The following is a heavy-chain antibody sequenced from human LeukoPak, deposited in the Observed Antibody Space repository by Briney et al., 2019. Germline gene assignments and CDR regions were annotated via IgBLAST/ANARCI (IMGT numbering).Heavy chain of an antibody. J-gene: IGHJ4*02. CDR3: ARVVVGGSSGYYPYYFDY. Sequence: SVKVSCKASGYTFTSYDINRVRQAPGQGLEWMGGIIPIFGTANYAQKFQGRVTITADESTSTAYMELSSLRSEDTAVYYCARVVVGGSSGYYPYYFDYWGQGTLVTVSS. D-gene: IGHD3-22*01. CDR2: IIPIFGTA. V-gene: IGHV1-69*13. CDR1: GYTFTSYD.